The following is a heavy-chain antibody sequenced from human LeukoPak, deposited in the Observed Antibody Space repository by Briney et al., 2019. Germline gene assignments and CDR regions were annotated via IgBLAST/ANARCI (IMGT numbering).Heavy chain of an antibody. J-gene: IGHJ4*02. CDR2: IGPSGTIM. CDR3: TRDPRLCDY. V-gene: IGHV3-11*01. CDR1: GFTFRDFY. Sequence: GGSLRLSCAASGFTFRDFYMTWIRQAPGKGLEWVAYIGPSGTIMNYADSVKGRFTVSRDNAENSLYLHMNSLRAEDTAVYYCTRDPRLCDYWGQGTLVTVPS.